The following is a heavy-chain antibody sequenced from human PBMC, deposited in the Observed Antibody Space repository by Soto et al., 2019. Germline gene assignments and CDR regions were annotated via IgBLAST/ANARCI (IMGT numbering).Heavy chain of an antibody. D-gene: IGHD4-17*01. V-gene: IGHV1-69*02. CDR2: IIPILGIA. Sequence: SVKVSCKASGGTFSSYTISWVRQAPGQGLEWMGRIIPILGIANYAQKFQGRVTITADKSTGTAYMELSSLRSEDTAVYYCAIYGENWYFDLWGRGTLVTSPQ. J-gene: IGHJ2*01. CDR1: GGTFSSYT. CDR3: AIYGENWYFDL.